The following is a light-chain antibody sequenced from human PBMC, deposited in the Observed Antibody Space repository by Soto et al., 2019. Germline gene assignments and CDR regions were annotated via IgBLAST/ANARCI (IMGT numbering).Light chain of an antibody. Sequence: EIVLPQSPGTLSLSPGERATLSCRASQSVSSNYLAWYQQKPGQAPRLLIYGASRGAAGIPDRFSGSGSGTDFTLTISRLEPEDFAVYFCQQYGRSPMFTFGQGTKVDIK. V-gene: IGKV3-20*01. CDR3: QQYGRSPMFT. CDR1: QSVSSNY. CDR2: GAS. J-gene: IGKJ2*01.